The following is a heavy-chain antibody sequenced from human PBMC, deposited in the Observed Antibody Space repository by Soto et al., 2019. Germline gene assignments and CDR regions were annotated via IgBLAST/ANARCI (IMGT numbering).Heavy chain of an antibody. D-gene: IGHD3-3*01. CDR1: GFTFSSYA. CDR2: ISGSGGST. J-gene: IGHJ3*02. Sequence: EVQLLESGGGLVQPGGSLRLSCAASGFTFSSYAMSWVRQAPGKGLEWVSAISGSGGSTYYADSVKGRFTISRDNSKHTLYLQMNSLRAEDTAVYYCAKVENTIFGVVIIDAFDIWGQGTMVTVSS. V-gene: IGHV3-23*01. CDR3: AKVENTIFGVVIIDAFDI.